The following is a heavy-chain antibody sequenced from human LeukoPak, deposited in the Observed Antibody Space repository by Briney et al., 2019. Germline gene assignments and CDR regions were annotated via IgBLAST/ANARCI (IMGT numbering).Heavy chain of an antibody. V-gene: IGHV4-31*03. Sequence: SQTLSLTCTVSGGSISSGGYYWSWIRQHPGKGLEWIGYIYYSGSTYYNPSLKSRVTISVDTSKNQLSLKLSSVTAADTAVYYCARAPTLKPYYYYGMDVWGQGTTVTVSS. CDR3: ARAPTLKPYYYYGMDV. CDR1: GGSISSGGYY. J-gene: IGHJ6*02. CDR2: IYYSGST.